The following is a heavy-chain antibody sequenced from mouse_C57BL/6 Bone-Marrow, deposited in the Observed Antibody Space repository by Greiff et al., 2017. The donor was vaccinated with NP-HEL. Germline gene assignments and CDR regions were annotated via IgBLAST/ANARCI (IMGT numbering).Heavy chain of an antibody. J-gene: IGHJ1*03. Sequence: VQLQQPGAELVRPGTSVKLSCKASGYTFTSYWMHWVKQRPGQGLEWIGVIDPSDSYTNYNQKFKGKATLTVDTSSSTAYMQLSSLTSEDSAVYYCARKNYSKDWYFDVWGTGTTVTVSS. V-gene: IGHV1-59*01. CDR3: ARKNYSKDWYFDV. CDR2: IDPSDSYT. D-gene: IGHD2-5*01. CDR1: GYTFTSYW.